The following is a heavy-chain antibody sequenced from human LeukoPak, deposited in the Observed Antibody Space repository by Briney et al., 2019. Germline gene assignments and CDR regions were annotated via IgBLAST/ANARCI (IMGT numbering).Heavy chain of an antibody. V-gene: IGHV4-59*01. J-gene: IGHJ3*02. D-gene: IGHD5-24*01. Sequence: PSETLSLTCTVSGGSISSYYWSWIRQPPGKGLEWIGYIYYSGSTNYNPSLKSRVTMSVDTSKNQFSLKLSSVTAADTAVYYCARGEMATIEDAFDIWGQGTMVTVSS. CDR3: ARGEMATIEDAFDI. CDR1: GGSISSYY. CDR2: IYYSGST.